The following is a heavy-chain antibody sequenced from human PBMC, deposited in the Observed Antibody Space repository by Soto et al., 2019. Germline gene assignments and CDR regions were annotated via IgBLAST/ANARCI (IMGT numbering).Heavy chain of an antibody. D-gene: IGHD2-2*01. CDR3: ERGVVPAAPLDY. V-gene: IGHV3-30-3*01. CDR1: GFTFSSYA. Sequence: GGSLNLSCAASGFTFSSYAMHWVRQAPGKGLEWVAVISYDGSNKYYADSVKGRFTISRDNSKNTLYLQMNSLRAEDTAVYYCERGVVPAAPLDYWGQGTLVTVSS. CDR2: ISYDGSNK. J-gene: IGHJ4*02.